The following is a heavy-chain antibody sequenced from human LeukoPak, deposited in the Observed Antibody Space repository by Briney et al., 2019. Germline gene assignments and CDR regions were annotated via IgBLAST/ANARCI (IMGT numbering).Heavy chain of an antibody. J-gene: IGHJ3*02. V-gene: IGHV3-7*01. CDR3: XXEGLEGQWDAFDI. CDR1: GFTFSSYW. Sequence: PGGSLRLSCAASGFTFSSYWMSWVRQAPGKGLEWVANIKQDGSEKYYVDSVKGRFTISRVNAKNSLYLQMNSLRAEDTAVYYXXXEGLEGQWDAFDIWGQGTMVTVSS. D-gene: IGHD6-19*01. CDR2: IKQDGSEK.